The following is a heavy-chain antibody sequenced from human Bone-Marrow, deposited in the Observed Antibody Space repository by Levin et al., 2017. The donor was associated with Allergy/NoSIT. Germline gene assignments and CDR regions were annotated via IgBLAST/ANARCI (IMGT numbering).Heavy chain of an antibody. D-gene: IGHD1-14*01. J-gene: IGHJ4*02. CDR1: GFIFSNAW. CDR2: IKSKTDGGTI. V-gene: IGHV3-15*07. CDR3: TTLQLVWTDS. Sequence: PGGSLRLSCTASGFIFSNAWMNWVRQAPGKGLEWVGHIKSKTDGGTIEYAAPVKGRFTISRDDSKNTLYLQMNSLKSEDTAVYYCTTLQLVWTDSWCQGTLVSVSS.